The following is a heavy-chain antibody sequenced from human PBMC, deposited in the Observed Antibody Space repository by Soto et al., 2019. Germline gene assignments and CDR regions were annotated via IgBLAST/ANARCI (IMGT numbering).Heavy chain of an antibody. J-gene: IGHJ5*02. D-gene: IGHD3-10*01. CDR1: GYTFTNYG. CDR2: INVYNGNT. Sequence: AGVQVSCNASGYTFTNYGISWVRQAPGQRLEWMGWINVYNGNTKYAQKVQGRVTMTTDTSTSTAYMELRSLRSDDTAVYYCARGVGSGSYYNQYNWFDPWGQGTLVTVSS. V-gene: IGHV1-18*01. CDR3: ARGVGSGSYYNQYNWFDP.